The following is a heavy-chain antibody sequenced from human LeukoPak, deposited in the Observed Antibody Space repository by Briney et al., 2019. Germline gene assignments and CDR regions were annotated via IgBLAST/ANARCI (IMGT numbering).Heavy chain of an antibody. D-gene: IGHD6-19*01. J-gene: IGHJ5*02. CDR1: GFTFNDYY. CDR3: ARDISSGWGDWFDP. CDR2: ISSSGSTI. V-gene: IGHV3-11*01. Sequence: GGSLRLSCAASGFTFNDYYMSWIRQAPGKGLEWVSSISSSGSTIYYADSLKGRFTISRDNAKNSLYLQMNSLRAEDTAVYYCARDISSGWGDWFDPWGQGTLVTVSS.